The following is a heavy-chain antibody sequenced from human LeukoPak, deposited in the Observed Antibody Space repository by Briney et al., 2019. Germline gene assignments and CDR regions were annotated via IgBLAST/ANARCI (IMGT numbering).Heavy chain of an antibody. Sequence: GGSLRLSCAASGFTFSSYAMSWVRQAPGKGLEWVSAISGSGGSTYYADSVKGRFTISRDNSKNTLYLQMNSLRAEDTAVYYCARDNGHSSGYYGDYFDYWGQGTLVTVSS. V-gene: IGHV3-23*01. CDR1: GFTFSSYA. J-gene: IGHJ4*02. CDR3: ARDNGHSSGYYGDYFDY. CDR2: ISGSGGST. D-gene: IGHD3-22*01.